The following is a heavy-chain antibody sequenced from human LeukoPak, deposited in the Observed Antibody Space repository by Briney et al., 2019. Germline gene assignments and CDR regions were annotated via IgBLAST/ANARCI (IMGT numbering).Heavy chain of an antibody. V-gene: IGHV3-23*01. J-gene: IGHJ4*02. CDR3: AKDDTASQGFDY. Sequence: GGSLRLSCAASGFTFSSYAMSWVRQAPGKGLEWVSAISGSGGSTYYADSVKGRLTISRDNSKNTLYPQMNSLRAEDTAVYYCAKDDTASQGFDYWGQGTLVTVSS. CDR1: GFTFSSYA. D-gene: IGHD5-18*01. CDR2: ISGSGGST.